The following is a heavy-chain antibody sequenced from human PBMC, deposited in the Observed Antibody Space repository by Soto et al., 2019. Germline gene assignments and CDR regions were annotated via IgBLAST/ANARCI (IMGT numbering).Heavy chain of an antibody. CDR1: GFSVGGNY. Sequence: EERLVQSGGGLVQPGGSLRLSCAAYGFSVGGNYMSWVRQAPGKGLELVSLIYSGGNPFYAASMKGRFTLSSDNSTNMLYLQMNCLSVEDTAVYYCARGPNSDCWGKGTLVIVSS. CDR2: IYSGGNP. CDR3: ARGPNSDC. J-gene: IGHJ4*02. D-gene: IGHD2-21*01. V-gene: IGHV3-53*01.